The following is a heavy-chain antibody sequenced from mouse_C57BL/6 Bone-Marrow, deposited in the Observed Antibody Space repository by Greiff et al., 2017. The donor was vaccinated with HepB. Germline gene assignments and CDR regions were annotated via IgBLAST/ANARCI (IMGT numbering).Heavy chain of an antibody. D-gene: IGHD1-1*01. CDR1: GYTFTDYN. J-gene: IGHJ1*03. V-gene: IGHV1-18*01. CDR2: INPNNGGT. CDR3: ARPYYYGSSYHWYFDV. Sequence: VQLQQSGPELVKPGASVKIPCKASGYTFTDYNMDWVKQSHGKSLEWIGDINPNNGGTNYNQKFKGKATLTVDKSSSTAYMELRSLTSEDTAVYYCARPYYYGSSYHWYFDVWGTGTTVTVSS.